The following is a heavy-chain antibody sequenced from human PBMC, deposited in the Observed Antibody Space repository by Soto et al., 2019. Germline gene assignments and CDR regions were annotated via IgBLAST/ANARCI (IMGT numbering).Heavy chain of an antibody. V-gene: IGHV3-9*01. CDR2: ISWNSHTI. CDR3: AKDSGSYYAPPDY. J-gene: IGHJ4*02. D-gene: IGHD1-26*01. Sequence: EVQLVESGGGLVQPGESLRLSCAASGFTFDDHGMHWVRQAPGKGLEWVSGISWNSHTIDYADSVKGRFTISRDNAKNCLYLQMSSLRPEDTALYYCAKDSGSYYAPPDYWGQGTLVTVSS. CDR1: GFTFDDHG.